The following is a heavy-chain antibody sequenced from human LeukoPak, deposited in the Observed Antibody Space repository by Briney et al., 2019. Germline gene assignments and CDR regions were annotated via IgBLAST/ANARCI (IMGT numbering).Heavy chain of an antibody. CDR1: GFTFSSYG. J-gene: IGHJ4*02. Sequence: PGTSLRLSCAASGFTFSSYGMHWVRQAPGKGLEWVALISYDGSNKYYADSVKGRFTISRDKSKNTLYLEMNSLRVEDTAVYYCAKDKAYSYGYVGDYWGQGTLVTVSS. CDR3: AKDKAYSYGYVGDY. D-gene: IGHD5-18*01. V-gene: IGHV3-30*18. CDR2: ISYDGSNK.